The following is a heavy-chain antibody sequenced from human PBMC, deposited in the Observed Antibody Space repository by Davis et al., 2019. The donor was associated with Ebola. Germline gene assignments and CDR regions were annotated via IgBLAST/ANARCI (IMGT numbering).Heavy chain of an antibody. D-gene: IGHD6-13*01. CDR3: ARGYSSLGFDY. CDR1: GFTVSSNY. J-gene: IGHJ4*02. V-gene: IGHV3-66*01. CDR2: IYSGGST. Sequence: GGSLRLSCAASGFTVSSNYMSWVRQAPGKGLEWVSVIYSGGSTYYADSVKGRFTISRDNAKNSLYLQMNSLRAEDTAVYYCARGYSSLGFDYWGQGTLVTVSS.